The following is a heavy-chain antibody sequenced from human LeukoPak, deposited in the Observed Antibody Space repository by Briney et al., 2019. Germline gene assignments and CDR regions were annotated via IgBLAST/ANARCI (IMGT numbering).Heavy chain of an antibody. V-gene: IGHV4-59*01. Sequence: SETLSLTCTVSGGSISSYYWSWIRQPPGKGLEWIGYIYYSGSTNYNPSLKSRVTISVDTSKNQFSLKLSSVTAADTAVYYCASVASSSWSNNWFDPWGQGTLVTVSS. D-gene: IGHD6-13*01. CDR2: IYYSGST. J-gene: IGHJ5*02. CDR1: GGSISSYY. CDR3: ASVASSSWSNNWFDP.